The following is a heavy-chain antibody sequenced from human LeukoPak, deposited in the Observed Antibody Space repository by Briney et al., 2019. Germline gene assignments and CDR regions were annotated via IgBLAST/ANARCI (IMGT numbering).Heavy chain of an antibody. V-gene: IGHV3-48*01. D-gene: IGHD5-12*01. Sequence: GGSLRLSCAASGLTFSSYSMNWVRQAPGKGLDWISGINSDSSAIYYADSVKGRFTISRDNAKNSLYLQMNSLRAEDTAVYYCARSYTGYDLWGQGTLVTVSS. CDR3: ARSYTGYDL. J-gene: IGHJ4*02. CDR2: INSDSSAI. CDR1: GLTFSSYS.